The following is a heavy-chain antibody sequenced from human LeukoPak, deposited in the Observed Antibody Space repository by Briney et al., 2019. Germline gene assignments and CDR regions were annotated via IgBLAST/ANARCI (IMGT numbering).Heavy chain of an antibody. Sequence: SETLSLTCAVSGASISSNNWWSWVRQPPGRGLGWIGEIYHSGSTNYNPSLKSRVTISIDKSKNQFSLKLGSVTAADTAVYYCARDGDFRLDYWGQGTLVTVSS. V-gene: IGHV4-4*02. CDR2: IYHSGST. CDR3: ARDGDFRLDY. D-gene: IGHD2-21*02. CDR1: GASISSNNW. J-gene: IGHJ4*02.